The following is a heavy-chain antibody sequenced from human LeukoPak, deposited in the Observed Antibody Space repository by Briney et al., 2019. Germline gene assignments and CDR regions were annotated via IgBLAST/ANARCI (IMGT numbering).Heavy chain of an antibody. CDR3: ASGPYPAAGTDHQFDY. CDR1: GASISSYY. V-gene: IGHV4-59*01. Sequence: GSLRLSCTVSGASISSYYWSWIRQPPGKGLEWIGYIFYSGSTLYNPSLQSRVTISVDTSKNQFSLKLTSVTAADTAVYYCASGPYPAAGTDHQFDYWGQGTLVTVSS. J-gene: IGHJ4*02. D-gene: IGHD6-13*01. CDR2: IFYSGST.